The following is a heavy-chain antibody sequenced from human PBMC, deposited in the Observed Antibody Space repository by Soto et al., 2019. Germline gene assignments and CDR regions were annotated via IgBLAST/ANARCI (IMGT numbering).Heavy chain of an antibody. J-gene: IGHJ6*02. D-gene: IGHD2-15*01. V-gene: IGHV1-69*01. CDR3: ARVYCSGGSCYSHYYYYGMDV. Sequence: QVQLVQSGAEVKKPGSSVKVSCKASGGTFSSYAISWVRQAPGQGLEWMGGIIPIFGTANYAQKFQGRVTITADESTSTAYMERRSLRSEDTAVYYCARVYCSGGSCYSHYYYYGMDVWGQGTTVTVSS. CDR2: IIPIFGTA. CDR1: GGTFSSYA.